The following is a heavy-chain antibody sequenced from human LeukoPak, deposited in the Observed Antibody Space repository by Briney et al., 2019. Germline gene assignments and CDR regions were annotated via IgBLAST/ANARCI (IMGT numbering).Heavy chain of an antibody. V-gene: IGHV4-59*01. CDR1: GGSLRSYY. CDR2: IYYSGST. J-gene: IGHJ6*03. CDR3: ARVYSGYDYYYYYYYMDV. Sequence: SETLSLTCTVSGGSLRSYYWSWIRQPPGKGLEWIGYIYYSGSTNYNPSLKSRVTISVDTSKNQFSLKLSSVTAADTAVYYCARVYSGYDYYYYYYYMDVWGKGTTVTVSS. D-gene: IGHD5-12*01.